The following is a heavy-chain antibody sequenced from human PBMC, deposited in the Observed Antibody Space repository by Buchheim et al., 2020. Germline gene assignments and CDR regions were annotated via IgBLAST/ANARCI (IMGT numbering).Heavy chain of an antibody. CDR2: INNGGST. CDR3: AGNSGSNYGDFGY. V-gene: IGHV3-74*01. CDR1: GFTFNW. J-gene: IGHJ4*02. D-gene: IGHD1-26*01. Sequence: EVQLVESGGGLVQPGGSLRLSCAASGFTFNWMHWVRQAPGKGLVWVARINNGGSTSYADSVKGRFTISRDNAKNTMYLQMNSLRVDDTAVYYCAGNSGSNYGDFGYWGQGTL.